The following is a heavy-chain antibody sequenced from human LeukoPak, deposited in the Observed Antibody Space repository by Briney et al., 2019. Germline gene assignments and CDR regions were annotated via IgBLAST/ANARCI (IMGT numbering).Heavy chain of an antibody. Sequence: SETLSLTCAVSGGPISSYYWSWIRQPPGKGLEWIGYIYYSGSTNYNPSLKSRVTISVDTSKNQFSLKLSSVTAADTAVYYCARDQEGGATWGYNWFDLWGQGTLVTVSS. V-gene: IGHV4-59*01. D-gene: IGHD1-26*01. CDR3: ARDQEGGATWGYNWFDL. J-gene: IGHJ5*02. CDR1: GGPISSYY. CDR2: IYYSGST.